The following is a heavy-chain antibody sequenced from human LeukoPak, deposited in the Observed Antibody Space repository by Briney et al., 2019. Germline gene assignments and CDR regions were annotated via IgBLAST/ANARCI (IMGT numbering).Heavy chain of an antibody. CDR1: GFTFSSYS. V-gene: IGHV3-48*04. D-gene: IGHD3-16*02. J-gene: IGHJ4*02. CDR3: ARARSIGSFDY. Sequence: GGSLRLSCAASGFTFSSYSMNWVRQAPGKGLEWVSYISSSSSTIYYADSVKGRFTISRDNAKNSLYLQMNSLRAEDTAVYYCARARSIGSFDYWGQGTLVTVSS. CDR2: ISSSSSTI.